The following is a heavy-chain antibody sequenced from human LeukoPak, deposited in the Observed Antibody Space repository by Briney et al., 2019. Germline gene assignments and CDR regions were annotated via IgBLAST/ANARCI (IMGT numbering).Heavy chain of an antibody. CDR2: INPNSGVT. CDR3: ARERTTIMSGTAIGGY. D-gene: IGHD4-11*01. Sequence: ASVKVSCKASRYTFTGYYMHWVRQAPGQGLEWMGWINPNSGVTDYAQNFQGRVTMTRDTSISTAYVELSRLRSDDTALYYCARERTTIMSGTAIGGYWGQGTLVTVSS. J-gene: IGHJ4*02. V-gene: IGHV1-2*02. CDR1: RYTFTGYY.